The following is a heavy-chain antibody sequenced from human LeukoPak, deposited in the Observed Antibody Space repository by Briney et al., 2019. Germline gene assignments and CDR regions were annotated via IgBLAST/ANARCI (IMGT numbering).Heavy chain of an antibody. Sequence: SETLSLTCTVSGDSISGYYWSWIRQPPGKGLEWIGNIFNSGSTDYNPSLKSRVTISVNTSKNQISLKLSSVTAADTAVYYCARDKGPYWYFDLWGRGTLVTVSS. V-gene: IGHV4-59*01. CDR3: ARDKGPYWYFDL. CDR2: IFNSGST. CDR1: GDSISGYY. J-gene: IGHJ2*01.